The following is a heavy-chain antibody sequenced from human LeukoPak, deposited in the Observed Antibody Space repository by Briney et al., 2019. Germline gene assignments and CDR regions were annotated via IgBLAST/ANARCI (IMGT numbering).Heavy chain of an antibody. CDR1: GFSFIRYG. CDR2: ISDDGRSK. V-gene: IGHV3-30*18. Sequence: GGPLRLSCAASGFSFIRYGMHWVRQAPGKGLEWVGVISDDGRSKDYADSVKGRFTISRDNSKDTLYLQMNSLRDEDTAVYYCAKRPSDYGDYVSYFDYWGQGTLVTVSS. D-gene: IGHD4-17*01. J-gene: IGHJ4*02. CDR3: AKRPSDYGDYVSYFDY.